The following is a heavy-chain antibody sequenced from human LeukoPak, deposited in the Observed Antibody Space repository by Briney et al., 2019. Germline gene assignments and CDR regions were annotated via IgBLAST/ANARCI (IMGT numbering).Heavy chain of an antibody. D-gene: IGHD3-22*01. V-gene: IGHV3-30*02. CDR1: GFTLSSYG. CDR3: AKDSTYYYDSSGYHYYYMDV. J-gene: IGHJ6*03. Sequence: GGSLRLSCAASGFTLSSYGMHWVRQAPGKGLEWVAFIRYDGSNKYYADSVKGRFTISRDNSKNTLYLQMNSLRAEDTAVYYCAKDSTYYYDSSGYHYYYMDVWGKGTTVTISS. CDR2: IRYDGSNK.